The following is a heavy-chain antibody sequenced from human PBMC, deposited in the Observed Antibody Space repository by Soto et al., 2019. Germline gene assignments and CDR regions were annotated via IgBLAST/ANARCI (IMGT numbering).Heavy chain of an antibody. D-gene: IGHD1-26*01. Sequence: EVHLVESGGGLVQTGGSLRLSCTIYESTVRRDWMNWVRQAPGKGLEWVAHINQDGSEKYYVDSVKGRFTISRDNANNLMALQMNSLGPGDTAMYYCSGGVGDAFWGQGTLVTVSS. J-gene: IGHJ4*02. V-gene: IGHV3-7*04. CDR2: INQDGSEK. CDR1: ESTVRRDW. CDR3: SGGVGDAF.